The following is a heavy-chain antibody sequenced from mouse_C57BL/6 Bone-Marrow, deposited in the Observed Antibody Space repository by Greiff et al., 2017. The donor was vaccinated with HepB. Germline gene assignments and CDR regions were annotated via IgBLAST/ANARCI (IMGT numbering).Heavy chain of an antibody. J-gene: IGHJ2*01. CDR1: GFTFSSYA. CDR2: LSDGGSYT. Sequence: EVKLMESGGGLVKPGGSLKLSCAASGFTFSSYAMSWVRQTPEKRLEWVATLSDGGSYTYYPDNVKGRFTISRDNAKNNLYLQMSHLKSEDTAMYYCARDRDYYGSSYDYWGQGTTLTVSS. V-gene: IGHV5-4*01. CDR3: ARDRDYYGSSYDY. D-gene: IGHD1-1*01.